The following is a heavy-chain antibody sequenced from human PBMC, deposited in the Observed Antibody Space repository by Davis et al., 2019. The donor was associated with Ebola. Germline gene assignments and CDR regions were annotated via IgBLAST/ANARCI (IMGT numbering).Heavy chain of an antibody. D-gene: IGHD5-12*01. Sequence: ASVKVSCKASGYSFKNYAISWVRQAPGQGLEWMGMINTNDGRTIYAQKFQGRVTVTRDTSTTTVYMDLSSLRSEDTALYYCTTPGGQDSGYDVFDIWGQGTMVTVSS. CDR1: GYSFKNYA. CDR3: TTPGGQDSGYDVFDI. V-gene: IGHV1-46*03. J-gene: IGHJ3*02. CDR2: INTNDGRT.